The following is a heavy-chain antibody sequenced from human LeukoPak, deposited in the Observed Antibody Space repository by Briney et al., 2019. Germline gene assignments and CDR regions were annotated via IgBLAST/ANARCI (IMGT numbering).Heavy chain of an antibody. J-gene: IGHJ5*02. Sequence: SETLSLTCTVSGGSISSYYWSWIRQPPGKGLEWIGYIYYSGSTNYNPSLKSRVTISVDTSKNQFSLKLSSVTAADTAVYYCARANRGQLQYNWFDPWGQGTLVTVSS. CDR1: GGSISSYY. D-gene: IGHD2-2*01. V-gene: IGHV4-59*01. CDR2: IYYSGST. CDR3: ARANRGQLQYNWFDP.